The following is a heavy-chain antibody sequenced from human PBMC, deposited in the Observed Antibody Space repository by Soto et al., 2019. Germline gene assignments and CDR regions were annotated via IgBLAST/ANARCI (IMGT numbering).Heavy chain of an antibody. CDR3: AREARYYDILATYYYYYGMDV. D-gene: IGHD3-9*01. Sequence: SVKVSCKASGGTFSSYAISWVRQAPGQGLEWMGGIIPIFGTANYAQKFQGRVTITADESTSTAYMELSSLRSEDTAVYYCAREARYYDILATYYYYYGMDVWGQGTTVTVSS. CDR2: IIPIFGTA. V-gene: IGHV1-69*13. J-gene: IGHJ6*02. CDR1: GGTFSSYA.